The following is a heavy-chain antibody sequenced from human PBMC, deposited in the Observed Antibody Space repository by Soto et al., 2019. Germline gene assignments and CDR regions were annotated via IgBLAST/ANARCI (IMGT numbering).Heavy chain of an antibody. D-gene: IGHD2-15*01. CDR3: AREENCSGGTCYSEYFHR. J-gene: IGHJ1*01. V-gene: IGHV3-64*04. CDR2: ISSNGGST. CDR1: GFTFSSYA. Sequence: VGSLRLSCSASGFTFSSYAMHWVRQAPGKGLEYVSAISSNGGSTYYADSVKGRFTISRDNSKNTLYLQMSSLRSDDTAIYYCAREENCSGGTCYSEYFHRWGQGTLVTVSS.